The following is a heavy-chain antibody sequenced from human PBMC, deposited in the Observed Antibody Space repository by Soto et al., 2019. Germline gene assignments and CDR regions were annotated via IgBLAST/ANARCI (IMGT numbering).Heavy chain of an antibody. CDR1: NFSISSGYF. Sequence: PSETLSLTCTVSNFSISSGYFWGWIRQPPGKGLEWIGSIYHNGNSHYNPSLKSRVTLSVDTSKNQLSLKVTSVTAADTAVYYCLKDVVRSGTGDFWGQGILVTVSS. CDR3: LKDVVRSGTGDF. D-gene: IGHD1-1*01. J-gene: IGHJ4*02. CDR2: IYHNGNS. V-gene: IGHV4-38-2*02.